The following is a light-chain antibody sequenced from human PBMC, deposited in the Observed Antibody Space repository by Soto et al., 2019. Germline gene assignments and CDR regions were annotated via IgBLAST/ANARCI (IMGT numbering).Light chain of an antibody. Sequence: QSVLTQPPSASGTPGQRVNISCSGSSSNIGSNAVSWSQQLPGTAPKVLIYSNNQRPSGVPDRFSGSKSGTSASLAISGLQSEDDADYYCATWDDSLNGWVFGGGTKLTVL. V-gene: IGLV1-44*01. CDR1: SSNIGSNA. CDR2: SNN. J-gene: IGLJ3*02. CDR3: ATWDDSLNGWV.